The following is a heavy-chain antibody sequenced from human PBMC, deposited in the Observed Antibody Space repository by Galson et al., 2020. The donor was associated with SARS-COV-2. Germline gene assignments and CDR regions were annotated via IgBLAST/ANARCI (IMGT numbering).Heavy chain of an antibody. CDR2: IFSNDEK. D-gene: IGHD3-10*01. V-gene: IGHV2-26*01. J-gene: IGHJ5*02. Sequence: SGPTLVKPTETLTLTCTVSGFSLSNARMGVNWIRQPPGKALEWLAHIFSNDEKSYSTSLKSRLTISKDTSKSQVVLTMTNMDPVDTATYYCARPRRGMVRGVIAYNWFDPWGQGTLVTVSS. CDR1: GFSLSNARMG. CDR3: ARPRRGMVRGVIAYNWFDP.